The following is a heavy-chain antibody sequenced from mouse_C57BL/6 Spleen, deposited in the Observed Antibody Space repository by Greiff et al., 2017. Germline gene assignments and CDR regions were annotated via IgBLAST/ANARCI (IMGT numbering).Heavy chain of an antibody. CDR2: IYPSDSET. J-gene: IGHJ3*01. CDR3: ARGDYYGSSPFAY. V-gene: IGHV1-61*01. Sequence: QVQLKQPGAELVRPGSSVKLSCKASGYTFTSYWLDWVKQRPGQGLEWIGNIYPSDSETHYNQKFKDKATLTVDKSSSTAYMQLSSLTSEDSAVYYCARGDYYGSSPFAYWGQGTLVTVSA. D-gene: IGHD1-1*01. CDR1: GYTFTSYW.